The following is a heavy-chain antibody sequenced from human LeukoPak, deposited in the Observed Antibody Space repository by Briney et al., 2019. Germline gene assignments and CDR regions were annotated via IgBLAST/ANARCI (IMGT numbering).Heavy chain of an antibody. D-gene: IGHD3-16*01. CDR1: GYIFTGYG. CDR2: ISAFNGNT. J-gene: IGHJ4*02. Sequence: GASVKVSCTTSGYIFTGYGISWVRQAPGQGLECVGWISAFNGNTNYAQKFQGRVTMTTDTSTSTAYMELRSLKSDDTAVYFCARGMVHDYWGQGTLITVSS. CDR3: ARGMVHDY. V-gene: IGHV1-18*01.